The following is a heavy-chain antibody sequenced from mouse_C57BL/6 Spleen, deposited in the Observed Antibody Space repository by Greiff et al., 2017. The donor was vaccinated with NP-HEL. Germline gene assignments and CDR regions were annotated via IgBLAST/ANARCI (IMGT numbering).Heavy chain of an antibody. V-gene: IGHV7-3*01. CDR2: IRNKANGYTT. CDR1: GFTFTDYY. Sequence: EVKLMESGGGLVQPGGSLSLSCAASGFTFTDYYMSWVRQPPGKALEWLGFIRNKANGYTTEYSASVKGRFTISRDNSQSILYLQMNALRAEDSATYYCERYPDGNYGDYAMDYWGQGTSVTVSS. D-gene: IGHD2-1*01. CDR3: ERYPDGNYGDYAMDY. J-gene: IGHJ4*01.